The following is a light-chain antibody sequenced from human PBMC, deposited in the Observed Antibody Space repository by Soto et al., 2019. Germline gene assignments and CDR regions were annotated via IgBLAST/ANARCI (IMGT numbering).Light chain of an antibody. V-gene: IGLV1-40*01. CDR1: SSNIGSHYD. CDR3: QSYDSSLSGYV. J-gene: IGLJ1*01. CDR2: GNF. Sequence: QSVLTQPPSVSGALGQRVTISCTGSSSNIGSHYDVHWYQQLPGAAPRLLIYGNFKRPSGVPDRSSGSKSDTSASLDITGLQAEDEADYYCQSYDSSLSGYVFGTGTKLTVL.